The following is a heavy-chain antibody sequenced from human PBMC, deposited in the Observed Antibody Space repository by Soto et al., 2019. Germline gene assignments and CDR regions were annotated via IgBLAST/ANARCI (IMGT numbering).Heavy chain of an antibody. D-gene: IGHD1-7*01. Sequence: PSETLSLTCTVSNFSITTGFYWGWIRQSPGKGLGWIGNIYHTGNTYYNPSLKSRVSISLDTSKNQFYLKLHSVTAADTAVYHCARGGWELRRDWFDPWGQGILVTVSS. CDR3: ARGGWELRRDWFDP. J-gene: IGHJ5*01. V-gene: IGHV4-38-2*02. CDR1: NFSITTGFY. CDR2: IYHTGNT.